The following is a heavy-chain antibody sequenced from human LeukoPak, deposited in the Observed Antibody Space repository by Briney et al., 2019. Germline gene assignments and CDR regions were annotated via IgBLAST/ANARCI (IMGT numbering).Heavy chain of an antibody. CDR1: GGTFSSYA. J-gene: IGHJ4*02. CDR2: IIPVLGIP. V-gene: IGHV1-69*04. D-gene: IGHD4-23*01. Sequence: SVKVSCKASGGTFSSYAVSWVRQAPGQGLEWMGRIIPVLGIPNYAQRSQGRVTITADKSMTTVYMELSSLNSEDTAVYYCARAGRSDGGYFDYWGQGTLVTVSS. CDR3: ARAGRSDGGYFDY.